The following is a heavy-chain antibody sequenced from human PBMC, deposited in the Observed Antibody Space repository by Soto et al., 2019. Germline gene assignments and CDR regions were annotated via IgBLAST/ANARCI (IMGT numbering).Heavy chain of an antibody. CDR3: ARQLSHSCDS. CDR2: IKPGTSDI. Sequence: EVQLVQSGADIKKPGESRKISCKGVGYKFGSAWIGWVRQMPGKGLEWMGIIKPGTSDIRYSPSCRGHVTISADEAVSTAYLQWSSLKASDTAMYYCARQLSHSCDSWGQGTLVTVSS. CDR1: GYKFGSAW. J-gene: IGHJ4*02. V-gene: IGHV5-51*01. D-gene: IGHD4-4*01.